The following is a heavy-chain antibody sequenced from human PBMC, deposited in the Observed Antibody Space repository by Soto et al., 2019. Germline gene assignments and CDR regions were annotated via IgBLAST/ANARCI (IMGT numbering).Heavy chain of an antibody. CDR1: GFTFNNYA. D-gene: IGHD1-26*01. Sequence: QVQLVESGGGVVQPGRSLRLSCAASGFTFNNYAIHWVRQAPGRGLEWVAVISHDGGNIFYADSMKGRFAISRDNFMNTMYLQMNSVRGEDTAVYYCAREANGKTSYYDYLDFWGQGTLVTVSS. V-gene: IGHV3-30*09. CDR3: AREANGKTSYYDYLDF. J-gene: IGHJ4*02. CDR2: ISHDGGNI.